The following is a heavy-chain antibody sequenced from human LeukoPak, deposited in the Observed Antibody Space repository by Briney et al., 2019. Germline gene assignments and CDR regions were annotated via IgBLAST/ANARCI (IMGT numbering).Heavy chain of an antibody. CDR2: ISYEGSTS. CDR1: GFTFSSYG. D-gene: IGHD1-26*01. CDR3: AKDGGTHFDH. Sequence: GGSLRLSCAASGFTFSSYGMQWVRQAPGKGLEWVAVISYEGSTSYYADSVKGRFTISRDNSKNSLTLHMNTLRADDTAVYYCAKDGGTHFDHWGQGTLVTVSS. J-gene: IGHJ4*02. V-gene: IGHV3-30*18.